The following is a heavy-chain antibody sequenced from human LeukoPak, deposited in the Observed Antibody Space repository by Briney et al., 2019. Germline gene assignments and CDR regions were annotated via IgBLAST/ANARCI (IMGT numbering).Heavy chain of an antibody. J-gene: IGHJ6*02. Sequence: GGSLRLSCAASGFTFSSYGMHWVRQAPGKGLEWVAVIWFDGSYKYYADSVKGRLTISRDNSKNTLYLQMNSLRAEDTTVYFCARDSSGGSYYYGMDVWGQGTTVTVSS. D-gene: IGHD2-15*01. CDR2: IWFDGSYK. V-gene: IGHV3-33*01. CDR3: ARDSSGGSYYYGMDV. CDR1: GFTFSSYG.